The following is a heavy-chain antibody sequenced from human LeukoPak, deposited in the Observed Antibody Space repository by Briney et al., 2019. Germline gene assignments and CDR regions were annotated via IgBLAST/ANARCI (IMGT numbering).Heavy chain of an antibody. CDR1: GFIVSRDY. CDR3: ARDYVGALPGGFDY. Sequence: GGSLRISCAASGFIVSRDYMGWVRQAPGKGLEWVSVLYSSGNRHYADSVQGRFTISRDNSKNTLYLQMNSLRAEDTAVYYCARDYVGALPGGFDYWGQGTLVTVSS. J-gene: IGHJ4*02. CDR2: LYSSGNR. V-gene: IGHV3-53*01. D-gene: IGHD1-26*01.